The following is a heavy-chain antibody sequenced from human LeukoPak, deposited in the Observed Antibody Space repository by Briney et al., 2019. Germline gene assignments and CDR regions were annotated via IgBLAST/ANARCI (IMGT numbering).Heavy chain of an antibody. CDR3: ARGGMRGKISYTYYYMDV. D-gene: IGHD2-2*02. CDR2: VSGRTGNT. CDR1: GFTFNIYG. V-gene: IGHV3-23*01. Sequence: GGSLTLSCAASGFTFNIYGMNWARQAPGKGREWVSYVSGRTGNTHYADSVKGRLTMYRDNSRDTLSLHMNSLRGEDTAVYYCARGGMRGKISYTYYYMDVWGKGTTVTVSS. J-gene: IGHJ6*03.